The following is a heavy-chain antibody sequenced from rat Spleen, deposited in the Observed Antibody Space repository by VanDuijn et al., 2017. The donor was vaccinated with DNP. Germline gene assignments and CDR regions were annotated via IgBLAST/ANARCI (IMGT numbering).Heavy chain of an antibody. D-gene: IGHD4-1*01. CDR3: ARDWDGYNIDY. J-gene: IGHJ2*01. Sequence: QVQLKESGPGLVQPSQTLSLTCTVSGFSLTNYNVHWVRQPTGKGLEWMGIIWTGGTTDYNSALKARLSISRDTSKSQVFLRMNSLQSEDTATYYCARDWDGYNIDYWGQGVMVTVSS. V-gene: IGHV2-30*01. CDR2: IWTGGTT. CDR1: GFSLTNYN.